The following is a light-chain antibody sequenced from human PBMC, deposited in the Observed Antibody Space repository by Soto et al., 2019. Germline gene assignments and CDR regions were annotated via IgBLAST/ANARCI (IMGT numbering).Light chain of an antibody. CDR3: QQYSGYWT. CDR1: QTISTW. Sequence: DIQMTQSPSTLSASVGDRVTITCRASQTISTWLAWYQQTPGKAPKLLMYDASRLESGVPSTFSGSGSGTEFTLTISSLQPDDVATYYCQQYSGYWTFGQGTKVEIK. CDR2: DAS. V-gene: IGKV1-5*01. J-gene: IGKJ1*01.